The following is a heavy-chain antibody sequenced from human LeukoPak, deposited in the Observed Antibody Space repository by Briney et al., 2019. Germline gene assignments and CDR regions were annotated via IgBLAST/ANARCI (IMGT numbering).Heavy chain of an antibody. D-gene: IGHD2-2*01. J-gene: IGHJ4*02. CDR1: GGSFSGYY. V-gene: IGHV4-34*01. CDR2: INHSGST. CDR3: ARGLLGVVDY. Sequence: SETLSLTWAVYGGSFSGYYWSWIRQPPGKGLEWIGEINHSGSTNYNPSLKSRVTISVDTSKNQFSLKLSSVTAADTAVYYCARGLLGVVDYWGQGTLVTVSS.